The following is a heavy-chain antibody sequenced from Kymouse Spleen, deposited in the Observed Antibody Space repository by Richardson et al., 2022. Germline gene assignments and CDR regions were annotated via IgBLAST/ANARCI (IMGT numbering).Heavy chain of an antibody. CDR3: TTGSIAAPYYYGMDV. D-gene: IGHD6-6*01. CDR1: GFTFSNAW. Sequence: EVQLVESGGGLVKPGGSLRLSCAASGFTFSNAWMSWVRQAPGKGLEWVGRIKSKTDGGTTDYAAPVKGRFTISRDDSKNTLYLQMNSLKTEDTAVYYCTTGSIAAPYYYGMDVWGQGTTVTVSS. CDR2: IKSKTDGGTT. J-gene: IGHJ6*02. V-gene: IGHV3-15*01.